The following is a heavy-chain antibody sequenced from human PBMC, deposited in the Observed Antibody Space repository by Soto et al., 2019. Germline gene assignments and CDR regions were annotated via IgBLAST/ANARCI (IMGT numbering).Heavy chain of an antibody. V-gene: IGHV3-23*01. Sequence: GGSLRLSCAAPGFTFSSYVMSWVRQAPGKGLVWVSSISSSGGSTYYADSVKGRFTISRDNSKNTLYLQMNSLRAEDTAIYYCAKVRFTSRWSPLDYWGQGTLVIVSS. D-gene: IGHD6-19*01. CDR3: AKVRFTSRWSPLDY. CDR1: GFTFSSYV. J-gene: IGHJ4*02. CDR2: ISSSGGST.